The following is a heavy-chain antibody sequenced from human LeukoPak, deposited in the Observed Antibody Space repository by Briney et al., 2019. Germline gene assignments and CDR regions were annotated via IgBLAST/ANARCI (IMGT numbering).Heavy chain of an antibody. Sequence: ASVKVSCKASGYTFTGYYMHWVRQAPGQGPEWMGWINPNSGGTNYAQKFQGRVTMTRDTSISTAYMELSRLRSDDTAVYYCARGFPGYSSVLFDYWGQGTLVTVSS. CDR1: GYTFTGYY. CDR3: ARGFPGYSSVLFDY. D-gene: IGHD6-19*01. CDR2: INPNSGGT. V-gene: IGHV1-2*02. J-gene: IGHJ4*02.